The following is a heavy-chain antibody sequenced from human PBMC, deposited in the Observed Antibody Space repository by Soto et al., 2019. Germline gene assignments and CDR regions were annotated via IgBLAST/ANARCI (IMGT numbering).Heavy chain of an antibody. Sequence: EVQLVESGGGLVKPVGSLRLSCAAYGFTFTRYSMNWVRQAPGKGLEWVSSISSTTNYIYYGDSMKGRFTISRDNAKNALYLEMNSLRSEDTAVYYCARESEDLTSNFDYWGQGTLVTVSS. CDR2: ISSTTNYI. V-gene: IGHV3-21*06. CDR3: ARESEDLTSNFDY. CDR1: GFTFTRYS. J-gene: IGHJ4*02.